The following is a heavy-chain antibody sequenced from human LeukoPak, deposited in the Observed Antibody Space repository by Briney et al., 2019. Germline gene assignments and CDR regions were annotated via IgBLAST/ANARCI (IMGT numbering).Heavy chain of an antibody. D-gene: IGHD3-22*01. J-gene: IGHJ4*02. V-gene: IGHV4-4*07. Sequence: SETLSLTCTVSGGSISSYYWSWIRQPAGKGLEWIGRIYTSGSTNYNPSLKSRVTISVDTSKNQFSLKLSSVTAADTAVYYCARERTLFPGDSSGYFDYWGQGTLVTVSS. CDR1: GGSISSYY. CDR2: IYTSGST. CDR3: ARERTLFPGDSSGYFDY.